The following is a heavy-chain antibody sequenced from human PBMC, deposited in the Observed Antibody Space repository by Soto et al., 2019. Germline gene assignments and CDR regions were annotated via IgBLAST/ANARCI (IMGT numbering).Heavy chain of an antibody. CDR3: ARPRRDGYKYDAFDI. CDR1: GFTFSSYS. V-gene: IGHV3-48*02. D-gene: IGHD5-12*01. J-gene: IGHJ3*02. CDR2: ISSSSSTI. Sequence: EVQLVESGGGLVQPGGSLRLSCAASGFTFSSYSMNWVRQAPGKGLEWVSYISSSSSTIYYADSVKGRFTISRDNAKNSLYLQMNSLRDEDTAVYYCARPRRDGYKYDAFDIWGQGTMVTVSS.